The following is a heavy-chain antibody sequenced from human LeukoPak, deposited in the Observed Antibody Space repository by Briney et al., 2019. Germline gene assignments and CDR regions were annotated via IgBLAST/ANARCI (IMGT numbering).Heavy chain of an antibody. Sequence: GGSLRLSCAASGFTFSNYAMSWVRQAPGKGLEWVSYISSSGSTIYYADSVKGRFTISRDNAKNSLYLQMNSLRAEDTAVYYCARARVRFLEWLLLDFDYWGQGTLVTVSS. J-gene: IGHJ4*02. CDR2: ISSSGSTI. CDR1: GFTFSNYA. CDR3: ARARVRFLEWLLLDFDY. V-gene: IGHV3-48*03. D-gene: IGHD3-3*01.